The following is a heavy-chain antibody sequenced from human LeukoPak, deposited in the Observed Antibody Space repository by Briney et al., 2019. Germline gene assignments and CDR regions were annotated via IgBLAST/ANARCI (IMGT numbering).Heavy chain of an antibody. CDR1: GGSITSYY. CDR2: TSYSGST. J-gene: IGHJ4*02. Sequence: SETLSLTSTDPGGSITSYYWSWIRQPPGKGLEWIGYTSYSGSTNYSPSLRSRVTISVDTSENRFSLKLSSVTAADTAVYYCARNLGYGYVDYWGQGTLVTVSS. D-gene: IGHD5-18*01. CDR3: ARNLGYGYVDY. V-gene: IGHV4-59*01.